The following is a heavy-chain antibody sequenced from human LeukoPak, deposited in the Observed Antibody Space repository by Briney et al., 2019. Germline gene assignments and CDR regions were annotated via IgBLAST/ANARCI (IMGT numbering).Heavy chain of an antibody. CDR1: GFTFSSYG. D-gene: IGHD3-22*01. CDR3: ARSPYGYSSGYPSLYFDY. V-gene: IGHV3-30*02. CDR2: IRYDGSNK. Sequence: QPGGSLRLSCAASGFTFSSYGMHWVRQAPGKGLEWVAFIRYDGSNKYYADSVKGRFTISRDNSKNTLYLQMNSLRAEDTAVYYCARSPYGYSSGYPSLYFDYWGQGTLVTVSS. J-gene: IGHJ4*02.